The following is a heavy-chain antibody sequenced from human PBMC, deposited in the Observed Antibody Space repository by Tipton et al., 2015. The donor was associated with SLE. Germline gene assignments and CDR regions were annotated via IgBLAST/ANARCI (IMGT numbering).Heavy chain of an antibody. CDR1: GSSIRSGTSY. D-gene: IGHD3-22*01. Sequence: LRLSCTVSGSSIRSGTSYWTWIRQPAGKGLEWIGRVSGTGSLNYNPSLRSRVTMSVDTSKNQFSLKLSSVTAADTAVYYCAIHSGSVHYAVDVWGQGTTVTVSS. CDR2: VSGTGSL. CDR3: AIHSGSVHYAVDV. J-gene: IGHJ6*02. V-gene: IGHV4-61*02.